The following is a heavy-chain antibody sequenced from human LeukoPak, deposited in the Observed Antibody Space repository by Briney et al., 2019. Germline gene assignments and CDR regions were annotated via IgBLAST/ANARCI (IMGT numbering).Heavy chain of an antibody. CDR3: AREKIVLMVYAIQGGFDY. Sequence: PSETLSLTCAVYGGSFSGYYWCWIRQPPGRGLEWIGEINHSGSTNYNPSLKSRVTISVDTSKNQFSLKLSSVTAADTAVYYCAREKIVLMVYAIQGGFDYWGQGTLVTVSS. CDR1: GGSFSGYY. CDR2: INHSGST. J-gene: IGHJ4*02. D-gene: IGHD2-8*01. V-gene: IGHV4-34*01.